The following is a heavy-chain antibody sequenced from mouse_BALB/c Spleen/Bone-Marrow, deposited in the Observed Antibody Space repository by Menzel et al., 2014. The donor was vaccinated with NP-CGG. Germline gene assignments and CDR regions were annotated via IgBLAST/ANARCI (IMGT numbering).Heavy chain of an antibody. V-gene: IGHV3-8*02. CDR3: ASPLITTVVAPFAY. D-gene: IGHD1-1*01. Sequence: EVKLMESGPSLVKPSQTLSLTCSVTGDSTTSGYWNWIRKFPGNKLEYMGYISYSGSTYYNPSLKSRVSITRDTSKNQYYLQLNSVTTEDTATYYCASPLITTVVAPFAYWGQGTLVTVSA. CDR1: GDSTTSGY. J-gene: IGHJ3*01. CDR2: ISYSGST.